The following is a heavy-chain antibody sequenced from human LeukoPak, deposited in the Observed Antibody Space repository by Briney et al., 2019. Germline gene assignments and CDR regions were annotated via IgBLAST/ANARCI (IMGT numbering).Heavy chain of an antibody. J-gene: IGHJ6*03. CDR2: ISSSSSYI. CDR1: GFTFSSYS. D-gene: IGHD4-17*01. Sequence: GGSLRLSCAASGFTFSSYSMNWVRQAPGKGLEWVSSISSSSSYIYYADSVRGRFTISRDNAKNSLYLQMNSLRAEDTAVYYCARDLIAVTTRVYYYYYYMDVWGKGTTVTISS. CDR3: ARDLIAVTTRVYYYYYYMDV. V-gene: IGHV3-21*04.